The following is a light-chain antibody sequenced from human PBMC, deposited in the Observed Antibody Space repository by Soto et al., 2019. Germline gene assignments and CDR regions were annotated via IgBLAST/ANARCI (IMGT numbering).Light chain of an antibody. Sequence: QSVLTQPPSVSATPGQKVTISCSGSSSNIGNNYLSWYQQLPGTAPKLLIFDNDKRPSGIPDRFSGSKSGTSATLGITGLQTGDEGDYYCGTWDSSLSAVVFGGGTKLTVL. J-gene: IGLJ3*02. CDR1: SSNIGNNY. V-gene: IGLV1-51*01. CDR2: DND. CDR3: GTWDSSLSAVV.